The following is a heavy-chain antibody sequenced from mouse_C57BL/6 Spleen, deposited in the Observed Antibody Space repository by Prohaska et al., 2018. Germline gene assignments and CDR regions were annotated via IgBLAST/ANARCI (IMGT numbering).Heavy chain of an antibody. CDR2: VNPNNGGT. CDR3: ATYTTGDYFDY. D-gene: IGHD1-1*01. V-gene: IGHV1-26*01. Sequence: HGKSLEWIGDVNPNNGGTSYNQKFKGKATLTVDKSSSTAYMELRSLTSEDSAVYYCATYTTGDYFDYWGQGTTLTVSS. J-gene: IGHJ2*01.